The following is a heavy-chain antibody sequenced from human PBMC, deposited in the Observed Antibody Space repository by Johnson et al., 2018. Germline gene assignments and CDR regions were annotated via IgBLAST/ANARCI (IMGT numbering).Heavy chain of an antibody. V-gene: IGHV3-23*04. J-gene: IGHJ6*03. CDR2: ISGSGGST. D-gene: IGHD6-13*01. Sequence: QLVESGGGVVQPGGSLRLSCAASGFTFSSYAMSWVRQAPGKGLEWVSAISGSGGSTYYEDSVKGRFTISRDNAKNSLYLQMNSLRAEDWAVYYCARWAAAAGYYYMDVWGKGTTVTVSS. CDR1: GFTFSSYA. CDR3: ARWAAAAGYYYMDV.